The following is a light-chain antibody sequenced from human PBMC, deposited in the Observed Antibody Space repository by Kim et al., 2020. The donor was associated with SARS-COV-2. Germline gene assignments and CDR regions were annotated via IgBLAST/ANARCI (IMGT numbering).Light chain of an antibody. CDR2: KAS. Sequence: IQMTQSPSTLSASVGDRVTVTCRASQSIDNWLAWYQQKPGKAPKLLIYKASTLESGVPSRFSGSGSGTEFTLTISSLQPDDFATYYCQQYNSYSWTFGQGTKVDIK. CDR3: QQYNSYSWT. J-gene: IGKJ1*01. CDR1: QSIDNW. V-gene: IGKV1-5*03.